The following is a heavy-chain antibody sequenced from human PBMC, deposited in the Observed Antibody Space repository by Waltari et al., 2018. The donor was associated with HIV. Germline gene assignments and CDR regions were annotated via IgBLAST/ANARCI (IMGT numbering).Heavy chain of an antibody. CDR1: GGSFSGYY. D-gene: IGHD3-10*01. CDR2: INHSGRT. Sequence: QVQLQQWGAGLLKSSETLSLTCAVYGGSFSGYYWSWIRQSPGKGLEWIGEINHSGRTNYNPSLKSRVTISVDTSKNQFSLKLSSVTAADTAVYYCARGSSGVSTVFDYWGQGTLVTVSS. CDR3: ARGSSGVSTVFDY. V-gene: IGHV4-34*01. J-gene: IGHJ4*02.